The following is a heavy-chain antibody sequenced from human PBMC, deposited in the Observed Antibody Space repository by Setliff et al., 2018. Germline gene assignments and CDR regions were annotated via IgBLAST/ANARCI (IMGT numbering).Heavy chain of an antibody. CDR1: GFAISSCW. CDR3: IDGRNRAWGVY. J-gene: IGHJ4*02. CDR2: VNPDGSGK. V-gene: IGHV3-7*01. D-gene: IGHD7-27*01. Sequence: GESLKLSCVASGFAISSCWMSWVRQAPGKGLEWVANVNPDGSGKYYVDSVKGRFTISRDNAKNSLYLQMDSLRVEDTAVYYCIDGRNRAWGVYWGQGTLVTV.